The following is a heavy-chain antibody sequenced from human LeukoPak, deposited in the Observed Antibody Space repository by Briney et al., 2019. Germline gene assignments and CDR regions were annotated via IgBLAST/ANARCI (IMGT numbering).Heavy chain of an antibody. D-gene: IGHD1-1*01. CDR3: ARDRGGTGDFDY. CDR1: GYTFSSYV. V-gene: IGHV1-3*01. J-gene: IGHJ4*02. CDR2: INVGNGDT. Sequence: ASVKVSCKASGYTFSSYVIHWLRRAPGQRLEWKGWINVGNGDTKYSQKFQGRVTIARDTSASAAYMELSSLRSEDTAIYYCARDRGGTGDFDYWGQGTLVTVSS.